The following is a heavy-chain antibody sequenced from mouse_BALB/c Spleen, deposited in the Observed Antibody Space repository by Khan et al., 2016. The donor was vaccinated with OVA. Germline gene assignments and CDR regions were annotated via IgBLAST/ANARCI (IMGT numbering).Heavy chain of an antibody. J-gene: IGHJ4*01. D-gene: IGHD1-1*01. CDR3: ARPSTTEYDYGMDY. Sequence: EVELVESGGDLVQPGGSLKLSCAASGFTFSSYTMSWVRQTPEKRLAWVAFISKGGYSTYYPDTVKGRFTISRDNAKNTLYLQMSSLKSEDTAMYYDARPSTTEYDYGMDYWGQGTSVTVSS. V-gene: IGHV5-12-2*01. CDR2: ISKGGYST. CDR1: GFTFSSYT.